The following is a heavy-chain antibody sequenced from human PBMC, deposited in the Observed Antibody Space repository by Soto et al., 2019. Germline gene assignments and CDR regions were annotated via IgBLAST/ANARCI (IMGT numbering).Heavy chain of an antibody. CDR1: GGSISSYY. J-gene: IGHJ4*02. D-gene: IGHD3-10*01. Sequence: QVQLQESGPGLVKPSETLSLTCTVSGGSISSYYWSWIRQPPGKGLEWIGYIYYSGSTNYNPSLKSRVTISVDTSKNQFSLKLSSVTAADTAVYYCARHPEYSGSGSYYNFDYWGQGTLVTVSS. CDR2: IYYSGST. V-gene: IGHV4-59*08. CDR3: ARHPEYSGSGSYYNFDY.